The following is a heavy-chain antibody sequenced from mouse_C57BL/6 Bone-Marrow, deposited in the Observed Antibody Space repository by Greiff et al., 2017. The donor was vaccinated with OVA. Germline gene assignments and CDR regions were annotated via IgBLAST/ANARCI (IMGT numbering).Heavy chain of an antibody. CDR2: IYPGSGST. V-gene: IGHV1-55*01. Sequence: VQLQQPGAELVKPGASVKMSCKASGYTFTSYWITWVRQRPGQGLEWIGDIYPGSGSTNYNEKFKSKATLTVDTSSSTAYMQLSSLTSEDSAVYYCARFITTVVADYWGQGTTLTVSS. CDR1: GYTFTSYW. CDR3: ARFITTVVADY. J-gene: IGHJ2*01. D-gene: IGHD1-1*01.